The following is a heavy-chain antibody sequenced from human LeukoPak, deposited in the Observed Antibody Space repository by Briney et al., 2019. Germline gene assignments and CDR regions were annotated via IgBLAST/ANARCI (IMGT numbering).Heavy chain of an antibody. CDR1: GGSFSGYY. CDR2: INHSGST. D-gene: IGHD6-13*01. J-gene: IGHJ3*02. V-gene: IGHV4-34*01. Sequence: SETLSLTCAVYGGSFSGYYWSWIRQPPGKGLEWIGEINHSGSTNYNPSLKSRVTMSVDTSKNQFSLKLSSVAAADTAVYYCASSSWYDAFDIWGQGTMVTVSS. CDR3: ASSSWYDAFDI.